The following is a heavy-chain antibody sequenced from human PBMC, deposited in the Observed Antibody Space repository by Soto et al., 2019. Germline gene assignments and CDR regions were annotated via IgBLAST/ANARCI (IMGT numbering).Heavy chain of an antibody. CDR2: ISADNGNT. CDR3: ARTGDNYYYFDF. CDR1: GYAFTSYY. Sequence: ASVTVSCQASGYAFTSYYMHWVRQAPGQGLEWMVRISADNGNTIYAQKFQDRVTMTTDTSTSTAYMELRSLRDDDTAMYYCARTGDNYYYFDFWGQGTPVTVSS. D-gene: IGHD1-1*01. J-gene: IGHJ4*02. V-gene: IGHV1-18*04.